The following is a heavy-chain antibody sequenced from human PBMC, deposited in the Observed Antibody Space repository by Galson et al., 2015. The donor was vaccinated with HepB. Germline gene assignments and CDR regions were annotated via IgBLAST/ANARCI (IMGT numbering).Heavy chain of an antibody. V-gene: IGHV1-69*13. J-gene: IGHJ3*02. Sequence: SVKVSCKASGYTFASYGISWVRQAPGQGLEWMGGIIPIFGTANYAQKFQGRVTITADESTSTAYMELSSLRSEDTAVYYCARDRHCSSTSCLVHDAFDIWGQGTMVTVSS. CDR3: ARDRHCSSTSCLVHDAFDI. D-gene: IGHD2-2*01. CDR1: GYTFASYG. CDR2: IIPIFGTA.